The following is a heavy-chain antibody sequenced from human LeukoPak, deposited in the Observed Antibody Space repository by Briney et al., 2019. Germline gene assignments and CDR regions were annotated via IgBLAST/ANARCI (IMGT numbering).Heavy chain of an antibody. CDR1: GYTFTSYY. J-gene: IGHJ3*02. CDR3: ARAGVWDYSDTSGYHNGAFDI. V-gene: IGHV1-46*01. Sequence: ASVKVSCKASGYTFTSYYMHWVRQAPGQGLEGMGIINPSGGSTSYAQKFQGRVTMTRDTSTSTVYMELSRLRSDDTALYYCARAGVWDYSDTSGYHNGAFDIWGQGTMVTVSS. D-gene: IGHD3-22*01. CDR2: INPSGGST.